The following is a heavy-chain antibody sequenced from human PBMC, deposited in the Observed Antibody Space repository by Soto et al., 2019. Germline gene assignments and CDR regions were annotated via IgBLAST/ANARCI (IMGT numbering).Heavy chain of an antibody. CDR3: ARDRFGFLGGFHYFPGKEV. CDR1: GGTFSSYA. J-gene: IGHJ6*02. V-gene: IGHV1-69*12. Sequence: QLMQSGAEVRKPGSSVRVSCKASGGTFSSYAIGWVRRAPGQGLEWMGGIMPIMGTTNYAQKFQGRVTITADESPRTVSMEARSLGSEDTGVYLCARDRFGFLGGFHYFPGKEVRGQGTTVTVSS. D-gene: IGHD3-3*01. CDR2: IMPIMGTT.